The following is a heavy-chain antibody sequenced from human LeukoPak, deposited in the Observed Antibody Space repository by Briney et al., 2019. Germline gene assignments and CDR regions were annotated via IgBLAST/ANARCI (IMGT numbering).Heavy chain of an antibody. V-gene: IGHV3-9*03. CDR1: GFTFDDYA. J-gene: IGHJ4*02. Sequence: PGRSLRLSCAASGFTFDDYAMHWVRQAPGKGLEWVSGISWNSGSIGYADSVKGRFTISRDNAKNSLYLQMNSLRAEDMALYYCAKDKAAVPLYYFDYWGQGTLVTVSS. CDR3: AKDKAAVPLYYFDY. D-gene: IGHD6-13*01. CDR2: ISWNSGSI.